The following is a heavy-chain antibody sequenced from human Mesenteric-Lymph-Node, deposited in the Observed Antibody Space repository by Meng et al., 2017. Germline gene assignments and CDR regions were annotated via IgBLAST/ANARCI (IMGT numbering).Heavy chain of an antibody. J-gene: IGHJ5*02. V-gene: IGHV4-31*03. CDR1: GGSISRTGTF. Sequence: QVQLQESGPGLGKPSQTLSLICTGYGGSISRTGTFWTWIRQRPGQGLEFIGYAFYTGSTYYSPSLGGRVFISVDTSKNQFSLRLNSMTAADTAMYYCGGIQDRADSIIYSLGGRFDPWGQGILVTVSS. CDR3: GGIQDRADSIIYSLGGRFDP. CDR2: AFYTGST. D-gene: IGHD3-22*01.